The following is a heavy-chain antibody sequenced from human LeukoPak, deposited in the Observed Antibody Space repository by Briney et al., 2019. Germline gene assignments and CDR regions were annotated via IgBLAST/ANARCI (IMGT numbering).Heavy chain of an antibody. CDR2: IWYDGSNK. CDR1: GFTSSSYG. J-gene: IGHJ4*02. Sequence: PGGSLRLSCAASGFTSSSYGMNGVRQAPGKGLEWVAVIWYDGSNKDYADSVKGRFTISRDNSKNTLYLQMNSLRAEDTAVYYCARVGLVGATTLYYFDYWGQGTLVTVSS. V-gene: IGHV3-33*01. D-gene: IGHD1-26*01. CDR3: ARVGLVGATTLYYFDY.